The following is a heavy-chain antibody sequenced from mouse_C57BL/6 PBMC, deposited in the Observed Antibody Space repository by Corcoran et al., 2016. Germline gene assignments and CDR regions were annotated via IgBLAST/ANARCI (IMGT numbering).Heavy chain of an antibody. J-gene: IGHJ3*01. V-gene: IGHV1-26*01. CDR3: AKCLGYSNCWFAY. CDR1: GYTFTDYY. D-gene: IGHD2-5*01. Sequence: EVQLQQSGPELVKPGASVKISCKASGYTFTDYYMNWVKQSHGKSLEWIGDINPNNGGTSYNQKFKGKATLTVDKSSSTAYMELRSLTSEDSAVYYCAKCLGYSNCWFAYWGQGTLVTVSA. CDR2: INPNNGGT.